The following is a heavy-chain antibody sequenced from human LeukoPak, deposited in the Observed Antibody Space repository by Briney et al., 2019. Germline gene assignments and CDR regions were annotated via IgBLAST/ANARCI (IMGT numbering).Heavy chain of an antibody. V-gene: IGHV3-30*18. J-gene: IGHJ4*02. D-gene: IGHD2-2*01. CDR3: AKDRSVKYQPPTGFLDY. CDR2: ISHDGSNK. CDR1: GFTFSSYG. Sequence: GRSLSLSCAASGFTFSSYGMHWVRQAPGKGLEWVAVISHDGSNKDYADSVKGRFTISRDNSKNTLYLQMNSLRAEDTAVYYCAKDRSVKYQPPTGFLDYWGQGTLVTVSS.